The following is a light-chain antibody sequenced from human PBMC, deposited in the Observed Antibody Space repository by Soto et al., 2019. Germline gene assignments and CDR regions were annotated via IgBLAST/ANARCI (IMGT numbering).Light chain of an antibody. CDR1: QSICSY. Sequence: IQMTESPSSLSASVGDRVTITCRASQSICSYLNWYQQKPGKAPKLLIYAASSLQSGVPSRFSGSGSGTDLTLTISSLQPEDFATYYCQQSYSTPLTFGGGTKVDIK. J-gene: IGKJ4*01. CDR3: QQSYSTPLT. CDR2: AAS. V-gene: IGKV1-39*01.